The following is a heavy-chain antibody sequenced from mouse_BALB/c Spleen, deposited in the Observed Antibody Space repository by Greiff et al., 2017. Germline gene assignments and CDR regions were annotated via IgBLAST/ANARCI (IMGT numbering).Heavy chain of an antibody. V-gene: IGHV1-84*02. CDR1: GYTFTYYY. CDR3: ARGYVAWFAY. CDR2: SYPGSGNT. D-gene: IGHD3-1*01. Sequence: LMESGPELVKPGASVKISCKASGYTFTYYYINWGTQKPGQGLGGSGWSYPGSGNTKYNEKFKGKATLTVDTSSSTAYMHLSSLTSEDTAVYFCARGYVAWFAYWGQGTLVTVSA. J-gene: IGHJ3*01.